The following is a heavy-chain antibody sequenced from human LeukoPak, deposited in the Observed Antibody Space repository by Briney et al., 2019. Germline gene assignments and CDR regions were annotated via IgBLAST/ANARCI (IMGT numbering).Heavy chain of an antibody. J-gene: IGHJ4*02. D-gene: IGHD3-16*02. CDR1: GGSISSSSYY. Sequence: SETLSLTCTVSGGSISSSSYYWGWIRQPPGKGLEWIGSIYYSGSTYYNPSLKSRVTISVDTSKNQFSLKLSSVTAADTAVYYCARRYGYIWGSYRYFFDYWGQGTLVTVSS. CDR2: IYYSGST. CDR3: ARRYGYIWGSYRYFFDY. V-gene: IGHV4-39*01.